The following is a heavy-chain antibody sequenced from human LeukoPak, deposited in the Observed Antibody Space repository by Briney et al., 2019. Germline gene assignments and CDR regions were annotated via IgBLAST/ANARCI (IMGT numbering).Heavy chain of an antibody. CDR1: GFTFSSYS. CDR3: ARDTSYSNYAY. Sequence: GGSLRLSCAASGFTFSSYSMNWVRQAPGKELEWVSSISSSSSYIYYADSVKGRFTISRDNAKNSLYLQMNSLRAEDTAVYYCARDTSYSNYAYWGQGTLVTVSS. CDR2: ISSSSSYI. J-gene: IGHJ4*02. D-gene: IGHD4-11*01. V-gene: IGHV3-21*01.